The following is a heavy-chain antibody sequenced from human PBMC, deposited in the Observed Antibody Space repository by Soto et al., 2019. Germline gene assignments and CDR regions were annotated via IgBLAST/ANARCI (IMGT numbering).Heavy chain of an antibody. V-gene: IGHV3-33*01. CDR2: IWYDGSNK. Sequence: GGSLRLSCAASGFTFSSYGMHWVRQAPGKGLEWVAVIWYDGSNKYYADSVKGRFTISRDNSKNTLYLQMNSLRAEDTAVYYCARDKRDYYGSSGYGSSADYWGQGTLVTVSS. D-gene: IGHD3-22*01. CDR3: ARDKRDYYGSSGYGSSADY. J-gene: IGHJ4*02. CDR1: GFTFSSYG.